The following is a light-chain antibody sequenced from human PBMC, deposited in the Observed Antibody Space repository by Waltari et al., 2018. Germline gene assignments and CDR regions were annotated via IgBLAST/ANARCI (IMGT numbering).Light chain of an antibody. CDR1: SGSVSTSFY. CDR2: STN. CDR3: VLYLPSGIWV. Sequence: QTVVTQEPSFSVSPGGTVTLTCALSSGSVSTSFYPGWYQQTPGQAPRTLIYSTNTRSSVVPDRFSVSILVSKAALTITGAQADYESDYYCVLYLPSGIWVFGGGTKLTVL. J-gene: IGLJ3*02. V-gene: IGLV8-61*01.